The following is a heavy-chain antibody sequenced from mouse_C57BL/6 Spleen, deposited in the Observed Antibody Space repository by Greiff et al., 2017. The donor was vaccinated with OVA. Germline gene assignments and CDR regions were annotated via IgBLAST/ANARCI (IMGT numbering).Heavy chain of an antibody. J-gene: IGHJ2*01. V-gene: IGHV1-69*01. CDR3: ARSNPTVVGYFDY. CDR2: IDPSDSYT. D-gene: IGHD1-1*01. Sequence: QVQLKQPGAELVMPGASVKLSCQASGYTFTSYWMHWVKQRPGQGLEWIGEIDPSDSYTNYNQKFKGQSTLTVDKSSSTAYRQLSSLTSEDSAVYYCARSNPTVVGYFDYWGQGTTLTVSS. CDR1: GYTFTSYW.